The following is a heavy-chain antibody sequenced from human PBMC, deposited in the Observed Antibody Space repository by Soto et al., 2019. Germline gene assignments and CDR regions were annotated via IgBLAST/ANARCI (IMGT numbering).Heavy chain of an antibody. Sequence: QVQLQESGPGLVKPSGTLSLTCAVSGGSFTSNNWWTWVRQPPGQGLEWIGEISRTGSTNYNPSLKSRVTISLDKSENQFSLKVTYLTAADTAVYYCASRDPGTSVDYWGQGTLVTVSS. J-gene: IGHJ4*02. D-gene: IGHD1-7*01. CDR2: ISRTGST. V-gene: IGHV4-4*02. CDR1: GGSFTSNNW. CDR3: ASRDPGTSVDY.